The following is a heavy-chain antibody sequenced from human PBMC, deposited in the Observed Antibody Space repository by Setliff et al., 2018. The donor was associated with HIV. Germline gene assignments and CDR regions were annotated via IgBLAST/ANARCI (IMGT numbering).Heavy chain of an antibody. CDR1: GGSIRSSTYY. D-gene: IGHD3-10*01. V-gene: IGHV4-39*07. CDR2: INHSGST. CDR3: ARSRVRGVIIKGY. Sequence: SETLSLTCTVSGGSIRSSTYYWAWIRQPPGKGLEWIGEINHSGSTNYNPSLKSRLTISVDTSKNQFSLKLSSVTAADTAIYYCARSRVRGVIIKGYWGQGTPVTVSS. J-gene: IGHJ4*02.